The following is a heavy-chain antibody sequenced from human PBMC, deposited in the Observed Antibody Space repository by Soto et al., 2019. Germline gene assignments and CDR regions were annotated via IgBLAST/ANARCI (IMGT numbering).Heavy chain of an antibody. J-gene: IGHJ6*02. CDR2: INHSGST. V-gene: IGHV4-34*01. CDR3: ARGGWNYYGMDV. CDR1: GGSFSGYY. Sequence: SETLSLTCAVYGGSFSGYYWSWIRQPPGKGLEWIGEINHSGSTNYNPSLKSRVTISVDTSKNQFSLKLSSVTAADTAVYYCARGGWNYYGMDVWGQGTTVTVSS. D-gene: IGHD3-3*01.